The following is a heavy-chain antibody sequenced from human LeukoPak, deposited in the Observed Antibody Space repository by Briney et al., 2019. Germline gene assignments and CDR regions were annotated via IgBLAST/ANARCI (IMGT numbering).Heavy chain of an antibody. J-gene: IGHJ5*01. Sequence: SETLSLTCNVSGGSISGSRRYWGWVRQPPGGGLEWIASVRYTGSTYYNPSLQSRLTISVDNSQNRFSLKLKSVTAADTSVYYCTRQLSWASDTGDSWGQGTLVTVSS. CDR1: GGSISGSRRY. CDR3: TRQLSWASDTGDS. CDR2: VRYTGST. V-gene: IGHV4-39*01. D-gene: IGHD6-13*01.